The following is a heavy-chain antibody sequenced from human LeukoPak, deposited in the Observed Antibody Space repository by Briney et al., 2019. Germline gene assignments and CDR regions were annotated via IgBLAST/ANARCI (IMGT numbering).Heavy chain of an antibody. V-gene: IGHV4-34*01. D-gene: IGHD3-9*01. J-gene: IGHJ3*02. CDR3: ARQDYDILTGYNHDAFDI. CDR2: INHSGST. CDR1: GGSFSGYY. Sequence: ETLSLTCAVYGGSFSGYYWSWIRQPPGKGLEWIGEINHSGSTNYNPSLKSRVTISVDTSKNQFSLKLSSVTAADTAVYYCARQDYDILTGYNHDAFDIWGQGTMVTVSS.